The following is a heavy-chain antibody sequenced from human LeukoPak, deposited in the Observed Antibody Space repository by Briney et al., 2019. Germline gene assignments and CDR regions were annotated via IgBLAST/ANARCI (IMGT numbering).Heavy chain of an antibody. J-gene: IGHJ4*02. CDR1: GGSISSGGYY. D-gene: IGHD3-10*01. CDR2: IYHSGST. CDR3: ARESVMDGSGSYADY. Sequence: PSETLSLTCTVSGGSISSGGYYWSWIRQPPGKGLESIGYIYHSGSTYYNPSLKSRVTISVDTSKNQFSLKLSSVTAADTAVYYCARESVMDGSGSYADYWGQGTLVTVSS. V-gene: IGHV4-61*08.